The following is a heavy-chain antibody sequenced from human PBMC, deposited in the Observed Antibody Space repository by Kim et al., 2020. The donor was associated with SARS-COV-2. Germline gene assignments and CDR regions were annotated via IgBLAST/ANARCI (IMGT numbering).Heavy chain of an antibody. CDR2: IYYSGST. J-gene: IGHJ5*02. V-gene: IGHV4-59*01. D-gene: IGHD3-22*01. CDR1: GGSISSYY. CDR3: ARGAAYYDSSGYYPGWFDP. Sequence: SETLSLTCTVSGGSISSYYWSWIRQPPGKGLEWIGYIYYSGSTNYNPSLKSRVTISVDTSKNQFSLKLSSVTAADTAVYYCARGAAYYDSSGYYPGWFDPWGQGTLVTVSS.